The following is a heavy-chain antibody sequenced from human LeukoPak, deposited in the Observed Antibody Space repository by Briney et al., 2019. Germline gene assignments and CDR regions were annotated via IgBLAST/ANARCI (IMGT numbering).Heavy chain of an antibody. CDR1: GGSISSYY. CDR3: ARGNWYLDY. Sequence: SETLSLTCTVSGGSISSYYWSWIRQPPGKGLEWIGYIYYSGSINYNPSLKSRVTISVDTSKNQFSLKVSSVTAADTAVYYCARGNWYLDYWGQGPLVTVSS. J-gene: IGHJ4*02. D-gene: IGHD1-1*01. CDR2: IYYSGSI. V-gene: IGHV4-59*01.